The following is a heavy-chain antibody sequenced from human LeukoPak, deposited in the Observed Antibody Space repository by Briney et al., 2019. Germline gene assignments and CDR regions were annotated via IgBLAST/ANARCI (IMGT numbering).Heavy chain of an antibody. CDR1: GYTFTGYY. D-gene: IGHD2-2*01. V-gene: IGHV1-2*02. Sequence: ASVKVSCKASGYTFTGYYMHWVRQAPGQGLEWMGWINPNSGGTNYAQKFQGRVTMTRDMSISTAYMELSRLRSDDTAVYYCARVVVPAAMAWFDPWGQGTLVTVSS. CDR3: ARVVVPAAMAWFDP. J-gene: IGHJ5*02. CDR2: INPNSGGT.